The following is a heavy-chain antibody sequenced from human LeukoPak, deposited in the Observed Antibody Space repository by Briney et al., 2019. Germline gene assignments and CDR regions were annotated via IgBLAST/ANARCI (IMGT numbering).Heavy chain of an antibody. D-gene: IGHD2-2*02. Sequence: GGTLRLSCAVSGFPFSDYYMCWIRQPPGKGLEEVLYISIPCTYADYADSVKQRFTISRDNAKNSLYLQMNSLRPEDTAVYYCARDWYCSSSICYTDRNWFDPWGQGTLVTVSS. CDR1: GFPFSDYY. CDR2: ISIPCTYA. CDR3: ARDWYCSSSICYTDRNWFDP. J-gene: IGHJ5*02. V-gene: IGHV3-11*05.